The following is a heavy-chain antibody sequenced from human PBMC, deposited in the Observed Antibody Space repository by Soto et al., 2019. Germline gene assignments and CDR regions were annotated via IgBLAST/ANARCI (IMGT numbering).Heavy chain of an antibody. CDR2: MNPNSGNT. CDR3: ASGSSSPASRFYYYYYGMDV. CDR1: GYTFTSYD. V-gene: IGHV1-8*01. D-gene: IGHD6-13*01. Sequence: ASVKVSCKASGYTFTSYDINWVRQATGQGLEWMGWMNPNSGNTGYAQKFQGRVTMTRNTTISTAYMELSSLRSEDTAVYYCASGSSSPASRFYYYYYGMDVWGQGTTVTVSS. J-gene: IGHJ6*02.